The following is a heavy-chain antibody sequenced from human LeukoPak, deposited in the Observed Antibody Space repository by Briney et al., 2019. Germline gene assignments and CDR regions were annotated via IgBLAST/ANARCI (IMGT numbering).Heavy chain of an antibody. V-gene: IGHV3-66*03. J-gene: IGHJ6*04. D-gene: IGHD1-20*01. CDR3: VKDKGITGTTMYKIPRYYYYGMDV. CDR1: GFTVSSNY. CDR2: IYSCGST. Sequence: GALRLSCAASGFTVSSNYMSWVRQAPGKGLEWVSVIYSCGSTYYADSVKGRFTISRDNSKNTLYLQMSSLRAEDTAVYYCVKDKGITGTTMYKIPRYYYYGMDVWGKGTTVTASS.